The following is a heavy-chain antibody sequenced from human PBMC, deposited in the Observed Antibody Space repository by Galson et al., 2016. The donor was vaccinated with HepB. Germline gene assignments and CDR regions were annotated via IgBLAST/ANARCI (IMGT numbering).Heavy chain of an antibody. CDR3: AREKGGSTMATHWFDP. J-gene: IGHJ5*02. D-gene: IGHD4/OR15-4a*01. CDR1: GFTFTTYT. CDR2: ICSSSVYI. V-gene: IGHV3-21*01. Sequence: SLRLSCAASGFTFTTYTMNWLRQAPGKGPEWVSSICSSSVYIYYADSVKGRFTIFRDNAENSLYLQMDSLRAEDTAVYYCAREKGGSTMATHWFDPWGQGTLVTVSS.